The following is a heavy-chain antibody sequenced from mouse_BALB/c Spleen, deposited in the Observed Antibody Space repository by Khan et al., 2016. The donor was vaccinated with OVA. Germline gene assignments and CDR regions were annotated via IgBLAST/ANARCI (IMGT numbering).Heavy chain of an antibody. CDR2: INTYTGEP. J-gene: IGHJ4*01. CDR1: GYTFTNDG. CDR3: ARPPYFSYVLVY. V-gene: IGHV9-3-1*01. Sequence: QIQLVQSGPELKKPGETVKISCKASGYTFTNDGINWVKQAPGKGLKWMGWINTYTGEPTYADDFKGRFAFSLETSASTAYLQINNLKNEDTATYFCARPPYFSYVLVYWGQGTSVTVSS. D-gene: IGHD2-10*01.